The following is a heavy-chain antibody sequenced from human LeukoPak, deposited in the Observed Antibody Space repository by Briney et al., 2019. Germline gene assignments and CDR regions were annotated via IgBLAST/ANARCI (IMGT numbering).Heavy chain of an antibody. CDR2: INHSGST. V-gene: IGHV4-34*01. CDR3: ARGRTLRFLGGMDV. Sequence: SETLSLTCAVYGGSFSGYYWSWIRQPPGKGLEWIGEINHSGSTNYNPSLKSRVTISVDTSKNQFSLKLSSVAAADTAVYYCARGRTLRFLGGMDVWGQGTTVTVSS. J-gene: IGHJ6*02. CDR1: GGSFSGYY. D-gene: IGHD3-3*01.